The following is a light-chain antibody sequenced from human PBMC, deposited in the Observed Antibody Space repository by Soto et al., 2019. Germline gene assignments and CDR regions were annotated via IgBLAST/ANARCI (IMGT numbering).Light chain of an antibody. CDR3: HQRSNWPPFT. Sequence: EIVLTQSPATLSLSPGERGILSCRASQTIGNSLAWYQQKPGQNPRLLIYGASTRATGIPTMFSGSGSGTDFTLTISSLEPQDFAVYYCHQRSNWPPFTFGGGTKVEIK. CDR1: QTIGNS. J-gene: IGKJ4*01. V-gene: IGKV3-11*01. CDR2: GAS.